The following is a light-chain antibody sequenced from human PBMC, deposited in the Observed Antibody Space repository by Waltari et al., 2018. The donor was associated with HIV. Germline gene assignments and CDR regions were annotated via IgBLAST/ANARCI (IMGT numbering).Light chain of an antibody. V-gene: IGKV4-1*01. J-gene: IGKJ1*01. CDR2: WAS. Sequence: DIVMTQSPDSLAVSLGERATINCKSSQSVLYSSSNKNYLAWYQQKPGQPPKLLIYWASTRESGVPDRFSGSGSGTDFTLTISSLQAEDVAVYYCQQYYSTPWTFGQGTNVEIK. CDR1: QSVLYSSSNKNY. CDR3: QQYYSTPWT.